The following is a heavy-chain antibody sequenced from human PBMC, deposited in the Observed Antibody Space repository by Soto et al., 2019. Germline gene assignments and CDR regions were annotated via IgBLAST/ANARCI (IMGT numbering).Heavy chain of an antibody. V-gene: IGHV1-2*04. CDR3: ARGDCGGVCYPRGGYYGMDV. Sequence: ASVKVSCKASGYTFTGYYMHWVRQAPGQGLEWMGWINPNSGGTNYAQKFQGWVTMTRDTSISTAYMELSRLRSDDTAVYYCARGDCGGVCYPRGGYYGMDVWGQGTTVTFSS. CDR1: GYTFTGYY. J-gene: IGHJ6*02. D-gene: IGHD2-21*02. CDR2: INPNSGGT.